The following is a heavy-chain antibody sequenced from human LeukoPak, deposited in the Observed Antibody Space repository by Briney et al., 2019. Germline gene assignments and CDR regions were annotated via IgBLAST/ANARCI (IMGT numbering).Heavy chain of an antibody. Sequence: GGSLRLSCAASGFTFSSYGMHWVRQAPGKGLEWVAVISYDGSNKYYADSVKGRFTISRDNAKNSLYLQMNSLRAEDTAVYYCARDGAIFGEIAWAYWGQGTLVTVSS. CDR3: ARDGAIFGEIAWAY. CDR2: ISYDGSNK. J-gene: IGHJ4*02. CDR1: GFTFSSYG. D-gene: IGHD3-3*01. V-gene: IGHV3-30*03.